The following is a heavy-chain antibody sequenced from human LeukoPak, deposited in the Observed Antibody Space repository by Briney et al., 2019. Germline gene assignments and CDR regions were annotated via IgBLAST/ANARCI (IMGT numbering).Heavy chain of an antibody. CDR2: IIPIFGTA. J-gene: IGHJ6*03. CDR3: ARDRGARIGYFYYYFYIDV. CDR1: GGTFSSYA. V-gene: IGHV1-69*13. Sequence: ASVKVSCKASGGTFSSYAISWVRQAPGQGLEWMGRIIPIFGTANYAQKFQGRVTVTADESTSTAYMELSSLRSEDTAVYYCARDRGARIGYFYYYFYIDVWGKGTTVTVSS. D-gene: IGHD3-3*01.